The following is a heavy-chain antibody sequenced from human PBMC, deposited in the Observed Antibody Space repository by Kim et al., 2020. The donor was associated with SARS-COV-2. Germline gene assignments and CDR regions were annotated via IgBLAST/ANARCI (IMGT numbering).Heavy chain of an antibody. Sequence: ADFVKGRFTISRDNSKNTVYLQMNSLRAEDTAVYYCAKDRYNWNDGGFDYWGQGTLVTVSS. D-gene: IGHD1-1*01. CDR3: AKDRYNWNDGGFDY. V-gene: IGHV3-23*01. J-gene: IGHJ4*02.